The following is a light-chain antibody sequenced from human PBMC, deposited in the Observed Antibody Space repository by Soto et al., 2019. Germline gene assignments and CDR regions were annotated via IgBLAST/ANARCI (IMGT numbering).Light chain of an antibody. J-gene: IGKJ1*01. Sequence: EIVMTQSPATLSVSPGERATLSCRASQSVNSNLAWYQQKPGQAPRLLIYGASTRATGIPARFSGSGSGTEFPLTISSLQVEYFAVYYCQQYNNLPPTFGQGTKVEIK. CDR2: GAS. V-gene: IGKV3-15*01. CDR1: QSVNSN. CDR3: QQYNNLPPT.